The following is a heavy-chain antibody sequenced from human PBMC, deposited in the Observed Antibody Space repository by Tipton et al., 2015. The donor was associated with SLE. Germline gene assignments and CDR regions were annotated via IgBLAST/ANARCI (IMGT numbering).Heavy chain of an antibody. V-gene: IGHV4-59*08. CDR1: GVSITSHY. CDR2: IYYSGTT. J-gene: IGHJ6*02. CDR3: ARGKVTWRGAIIGVDV. D-gene: IGHD2-21*02. Sequence: PGLVKPSETLSLTCTVSGVSITSHYWSWIRQSPGKGLEWLGYIYYSGTTNYNPSLKSRVTMSVDTSKNQVSLKLTSVTAADTAVYYCARGKVTWRGAIIGVDVWGQGTTVTVSS.